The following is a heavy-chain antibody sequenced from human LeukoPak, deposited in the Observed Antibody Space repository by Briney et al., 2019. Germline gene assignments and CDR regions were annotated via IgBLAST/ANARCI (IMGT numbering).Heavy chain of an antibody. CDR3: ARDAYYGSGSYYDY. J-gene: IGHJ4*02. CDR2: ISSSSSNI. V-gene: IGHV3-21*01. Sequence: GGSLRLSCAASGLTFSSYTMNWVSQAPGRGREWVSFISSSSSNIYSADSVKGRFTISRDNAKNSLYLQMNSLRAEDTAVYYCARDAYYGSGSYYDYWGQGTLVTVSS. D-gene: IGHD3-10*01. CDR1: GLTFSSYT.